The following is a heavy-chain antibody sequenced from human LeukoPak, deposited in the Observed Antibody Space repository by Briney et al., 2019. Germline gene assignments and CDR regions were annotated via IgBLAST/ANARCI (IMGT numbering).Heavy chain of an antibody. Sequence: GGSLRLSCAASGFTFSIYAMSWVRQGTGKGLEWVSSTSSGGELTFYADSVKGRFTISRDNSKNTLYLQMNSLRAGDTAVYYCAKDRPNYYHDNGHYYRRGGDCWGQGTLVTVSS. J-gene: IGHJ4*02. CDR1: GFTFSIYA. D-gene: IGHD3-22*01. CDR3: AKDRPNYYHDNGHYYRRGGDC. V-gene: IGHV3-23*01. CDR2: TSSGGELT.